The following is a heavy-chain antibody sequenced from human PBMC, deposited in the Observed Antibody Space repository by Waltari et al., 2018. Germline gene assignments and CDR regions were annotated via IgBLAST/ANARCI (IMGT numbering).Heavy chain of an antibody. D-gene: IGHD3-16*01. CDR2: LNTNTQNP. V-gene: IGHV7-4-1*02. J-gene: IGHJ4*02. CDR3: ARELLGGGAFDS. CDR1: GYTFTDHA. Sequence: QVQLVQSGSELKKPGASVKVSCKASGYTFTDHAMNWVRQAPGQGLQFLGWLNTNTQNPFYARGFAGRFVFSLDTSISTAYMDITSLKTEDTAVYYCARELLGGGAFDSWGQGTLVSVSS.